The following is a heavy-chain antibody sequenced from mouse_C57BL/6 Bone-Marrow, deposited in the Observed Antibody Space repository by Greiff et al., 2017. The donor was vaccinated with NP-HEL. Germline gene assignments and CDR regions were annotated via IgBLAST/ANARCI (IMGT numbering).Heavy chain of an antibody. J-gene: IGHJ1*03. CDR1: GYAFTNYL. V-gene: IGHV1-54*01. D-gene: IGHD2-1*01. CDR3: ARSLYYGNFYWYCDV. Sequence: QVQLKESGAELVRPGTSVKVSCKASGYAFTNYLIEWVKQRPGQGLEWIGVINPGSGGTNYNEKFKGKATLTADKSSSTAYMQLSSLTSEHSAVYFCARSLYYGNFYWYCDVWGTGTTVTVSS. CDR2: INPGSGGT.